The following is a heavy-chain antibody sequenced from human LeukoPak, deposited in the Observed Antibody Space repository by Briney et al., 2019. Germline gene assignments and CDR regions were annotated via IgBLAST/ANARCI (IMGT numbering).Heavy chain of an antibody. CDR3: VRSTGGDWYTFDT. CDR1: GFTFSSYA. J-gene: IGHJ3*02. Sequence: GGSLRLSCAASGFTFSSYATNWVRQAPGKGLEWVSSISSSSSYIYYADSVKGRFTISRDNARNSLYLQMNSLRAEDTSVYFCVRSTGGDWYTFDTWGQGTMVTVSS. CDR2: ISSSSSYI. D-gene: IGHD2-21*02. V-gene: IGHV3-21*01.